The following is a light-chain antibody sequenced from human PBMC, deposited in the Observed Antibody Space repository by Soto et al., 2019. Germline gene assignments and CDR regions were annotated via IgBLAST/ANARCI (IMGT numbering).Light chain of an antibody. CDR3: QQNNNWPPWT. V-gene: IGKV3-15*01. Sequence: EIVMTQSPATLSVSPGERATLSCRASQSVSSNLAWYQQKPGQAPRLIIYGASTRATGIPARFSGSGSGTEFTLTNSSLLSEDFAVYYCQQNNNWPPWTFGQGPKLDIK. J-gene: IGKJ1*01. CDR1: QSVSSN. CDR2: GAS.